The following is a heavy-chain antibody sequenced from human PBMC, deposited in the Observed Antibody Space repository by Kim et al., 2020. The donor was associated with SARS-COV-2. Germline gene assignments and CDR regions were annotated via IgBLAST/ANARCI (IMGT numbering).Heavy chain of an antibody. D-gene: IGHD1-26*01. V-gene: IGHV3-15*01. CDR1: GFTFSDAW. CDR3: TTRGSYWGNYFDY. J-gene: IGHJ4*02. CDR2: IKSKSEGGTA. Sequence: GGSLRLSCAASGFTFSDAWMSWVRQAPGKGLEWVGRIKSKSEGGTADYAAPVKGRFSISRDDSKTTLYLEMNSLQTEDTAEYYCTTRGSYWGNYFDYWGQRTLVTVSS.